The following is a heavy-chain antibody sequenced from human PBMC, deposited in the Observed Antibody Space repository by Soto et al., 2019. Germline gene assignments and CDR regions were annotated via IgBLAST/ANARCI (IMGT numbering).Heavy chain of an antibody. CDR3: AIWGGTGTTSVGY. V-gene: IGHV3-21*01. CDR2: ISSSSDYI. Sequence: EVQLVESGGGLVKPGGSLRLSCAVSGFTFSSYSMNWVRQAPGKGLEWVSCISSSSDYIYYTDSVKGRFTISRDNAKNSQYLQMYSVIVEDTAVYYCAIWGGTGTTSVGYWGQGTLVTVSS. D-gene: IGHD1-1*01. CDR1: GFTFSSYS. J-gene: IGHJ4*02.